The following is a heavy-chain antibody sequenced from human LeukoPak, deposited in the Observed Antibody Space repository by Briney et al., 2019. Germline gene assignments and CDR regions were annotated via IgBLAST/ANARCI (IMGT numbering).Heavy chain of an antibody. CDR2: IKEDGGDT. J-gene: IGHJ3*01. CDR1: DFTFRSHW. CDR3: ARHFTVFGRAGAVDV. Sequence: GGSLRLSCEASDFTFRSHWMSWVRQAPGKGLEWVANIKEDGGDTFYVDSVRGRFTVSRDNDNNSLYLRMNRLRGDDTAVYYCARHFTVFGRAGAVDVWGQGTTFTVSS. V-gene: IGHV3-7*01. D-gene: IGHD3-3*01.